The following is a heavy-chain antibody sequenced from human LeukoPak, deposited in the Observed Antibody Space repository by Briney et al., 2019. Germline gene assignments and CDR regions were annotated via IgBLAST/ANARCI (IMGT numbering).Heavy chain of an antibody. Sequence: GGSLRLSCAASGFTFDTYGMHWVRQAPGKGLEWVAVIWYDGSNKYYADSVKSRFTISRDNSKNTLYLQMNSLRAEDTAVYYCARGRYQLLWGDYWGQGTLVTVSS. CDR1: GFTFDTYG. CDR2: IWYDGSNK. V-gene: IGHV3-33*08. D-gene: IGHD2-2*01. CDR3: ARGRYQLLWGDY. J-gene: IGHJ4*02.